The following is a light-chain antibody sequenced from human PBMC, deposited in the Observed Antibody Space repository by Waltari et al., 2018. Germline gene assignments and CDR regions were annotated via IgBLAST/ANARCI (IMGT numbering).Light chain of an antibody. V-gene: IGLV2-11*01. CDR3: CSYGGTYYV. J-gene: IGLJ1*01. CDR1: SSDVGGYNY. Sequence: QSALTQPRSVSGSPGQSVAISCTGTSSDVGGYNYVFWYQQHPGKAPKLILYDVTKRPSGVPERFSGSKSGNTASLTISGLQAEDEADYYCCSYGGTYYVFGTGTKVTVL. CDR2: DVT.